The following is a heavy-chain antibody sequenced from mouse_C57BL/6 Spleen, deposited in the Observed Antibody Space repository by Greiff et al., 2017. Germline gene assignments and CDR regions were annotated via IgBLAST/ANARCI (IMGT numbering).Heavy chain of an antibody. CDR2: INPNNGGT. CDR3: AIYYYGSSYYYAMDY. Sequence: EVKLQQSGPELVKPGASVKISCKASGYTFTDYYMNWVKQSHGKSLEWIGDINPNNGGTSYNQKFKGKATLTVDKSSSTAYMELRSLTSEDSAVYYCAIYYYGSSYYYAMDYWGQGTSVTVSS. D-gene: IGHD1-1*01. V-gene: IGHV1-26*01. CDR1: GYTFTDYY. J-gene: IGHJ4*01.